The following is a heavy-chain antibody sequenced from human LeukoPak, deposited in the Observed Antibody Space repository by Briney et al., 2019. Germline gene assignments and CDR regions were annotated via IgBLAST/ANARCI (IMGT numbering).Heavy chain of an antibody. CDR3: ARDRGPYYDSSGYYYDAFDI. CDR2: IIPIFGTA. D-gene: IGHD3-22*01. V-gene: IGHV1-69*05. Sequence: SVKVSCKASGGTFSSYAISWVRQAPGQGLEWMGRIIPIFGTANYAQKFQGRVTITTDESTSTAYMELSSLRSDDTAVYYCARDRGPYYDSSGYYYDAFDIWGQGTMVTVSS. J-gene: IGHJ3*02. CDR1: GGTFSSYA.